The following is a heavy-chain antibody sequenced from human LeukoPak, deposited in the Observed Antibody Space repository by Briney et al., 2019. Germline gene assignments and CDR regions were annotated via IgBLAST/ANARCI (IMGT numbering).Heavy chain of an antibody. CDR1: DDSITIYY. CDR3: ARGRVSSSTWYSTYYYFYMDV. J-gene: IGHJ6*03. Sequence: SETLSLTCTVSDDSITIYYWTWIRQPPGKGLEWIGYIDHTGSTNYNPSLNSRVTISRDTSKNHFSLKLSSATAADTAVYFCARGRVSSSTWYSTYYYFYMDVWGKGTTVTVSS. CDR2: IDHTGST. D-gene: IGHD6-13*01. V-gene: IGHV4-59*01.